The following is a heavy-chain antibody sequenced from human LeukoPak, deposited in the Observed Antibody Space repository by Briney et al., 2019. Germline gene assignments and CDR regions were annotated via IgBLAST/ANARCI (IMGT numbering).Heavy chain of an antibody. CDR2: TRYDGSSK. V-gene: IGHV3-30*02. CDR3: AKDRQNSGSYLFDY. Sequence: GGSLRLSCAASGFTFSSYGMHWVRQAPGKGLEWVSFTRYDGSSKYYADSVKGRFTISRDNSKNTLYLQMNSLRAEDTAVYYCAKDRQNSGSYLFDYWGQGTLVTVSS. D-gene: IGHD1-26*01. CDR1: GFTFSSYG. J-gene: IGHJ4*02.